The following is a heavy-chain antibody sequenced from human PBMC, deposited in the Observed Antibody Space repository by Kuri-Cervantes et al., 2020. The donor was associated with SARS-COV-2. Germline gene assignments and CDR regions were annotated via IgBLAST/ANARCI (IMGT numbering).Heavy chain of an antibody. CDR2: IYHSGST. V-gene: IGHV4-38-2*01. J-gene: IGHJ3*02. CDR1: GYSISSGYY. CDR3: ARQDLLDCSSTSCSFDAFDI. Sequence: SETLSLTCAVSGYSISSGYYWGWVRQPPGKGLEWIGSIYHSGSTYYNPSLKSRVTISVDTSKNQFSLKLSSVTAADTAVYYCARQDLLDCSSTSCSFDAFDIWGQGTMVTVS. D-gene: IGHD2-2*01.